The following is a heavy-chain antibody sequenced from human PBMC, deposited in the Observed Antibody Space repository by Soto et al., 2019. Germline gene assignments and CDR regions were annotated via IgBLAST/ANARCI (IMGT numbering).Heavy chain of an antibody. CDR2: IYHSGST. CDR1: SGSISSSNW. V-gene: IGHV4-4*02. Sequence: SETLSLTCAVSSGSISSSNWWSWVRQPPGKGLEWIGEIYHSGSTNYNPSLKSRVTISVDKSKNQFSLKLGSVTAADTAVYYCARDRWGSSWKYNWFDPWGQGTLVTVSS. CDR3: ARDRWGSSWKYNWFDP. D-gene: IGHD6-13*01. J-gene: IGHJ5*02.